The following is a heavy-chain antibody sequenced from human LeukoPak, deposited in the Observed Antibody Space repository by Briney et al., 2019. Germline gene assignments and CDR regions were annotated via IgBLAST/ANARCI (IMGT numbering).Heavy chain of an antibody. D-gene: IGHD4-17*01. CDR3: ARRNDYGDYGGGFDP. J-gene: IGHJ5*02. V-gene: IGHV1-46*01. CDR2: INPTDGYT. CDR1: GYIFTSNF. Sequence: ASVKVSCKASGYIFTSNFIHWVRQAPGQGLEWMGIINPTDGYTVYSQKFRARVTMTRDTSTTTVYMELRNLKSEDTAVYYCARRNDYGDYGGGFDPWGQGTLVTVSS.